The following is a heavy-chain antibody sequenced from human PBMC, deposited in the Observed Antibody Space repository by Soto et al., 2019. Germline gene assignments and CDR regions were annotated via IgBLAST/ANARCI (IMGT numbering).Heavy chain of an antibody. CDR2: IITLFGPS. Sequence: VQLMQSGAEVKKPGSSVKVSCKASGGTFSSHSINWVRQAPGQGLEWMGGIITLFGPSNYAQNFQGRVTLTADQSTSTAYMELNSLTSDDTAVYYCAREVGYGDFSAALLDWGQGTLVTVSS. J-gene: IGHJ4*02. D-gene: IGHD2-21*02. CDR1: GGTFSSHS. CDR3: AREVGYGDFSAALLD. V-gene: IGHV1-69*01.